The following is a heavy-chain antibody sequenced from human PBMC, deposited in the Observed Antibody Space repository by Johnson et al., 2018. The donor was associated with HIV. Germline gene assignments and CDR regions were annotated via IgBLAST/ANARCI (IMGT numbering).Heavy chain of an antibody. CDR3: AKPVVPAGDDLDMYEFAFYI. D-gene: IGHD2-2*01. CDR2: ISGSGGST. CDR1: GFTFDDYA. V-gene: IGHV3-23*04. J-gene: IGHJ3*02. Sequence: EVQVVESGGGLVQPGRSLRLSCAASGFTFDDYAMHWVRQAPGKGLEWVSGISGSGGSTYYADSVKGQFTISRDNSKNTLSLQMNSLRVEDTAVYYCAKPVVPAGDDLDMYEFAFYIWGQGTMVTVSS.